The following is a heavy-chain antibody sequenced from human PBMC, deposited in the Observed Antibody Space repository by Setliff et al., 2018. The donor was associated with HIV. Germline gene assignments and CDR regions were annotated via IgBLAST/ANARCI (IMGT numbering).Heavy chain of an antibody. V-gene: IGHV4-34*01. CDR2: INHRGST. D-gene: IGHD3-9*01. J-gene: IGHJ4*02. Sequence: PSETLSLTCAVYGGSLSSYYWSWIRRPPGKGLEWIGEINHRGSTNYNPSLKSRVTTSLDTSKIQFSVNLTSVTAADTAVYYCARGRYFVGSGLPFSPWGQGTLVTVSS. CDR1: GGSLSSYY. CDR3: ARGRYFVGSGLPFSP.